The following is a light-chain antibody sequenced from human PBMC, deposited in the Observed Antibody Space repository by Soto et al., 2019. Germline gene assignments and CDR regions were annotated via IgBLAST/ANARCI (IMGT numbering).Light chain of an antibody. CDR2: KAS. J-gene: IGKJ2*02. CDR3: QQYISCT. V-gene: IGKV1-5*03. CDR1: QSISSW. Sequence: DIQMTQSPSTLSASVGDRVTITCRASQSISSWLAWYQQKPGKAPKLLIYKASSLESGVPSRFSGSGSGTEFTLTISNLQPDDFATYYCQQYISCTFGQGTKLEIK.